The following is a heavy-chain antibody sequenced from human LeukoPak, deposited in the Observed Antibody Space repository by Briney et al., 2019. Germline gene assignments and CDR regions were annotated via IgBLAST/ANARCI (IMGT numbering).Heavy chain of an antibody. CDR1: GFTFSSYS. J-gene: IGHJ3*02. CDR2: ISSSSSHI. V-gene: IGHV3-21*01. CDR3: ARDRPNYDILTGYMRTWPDAFDI. D-gene: IGHD3-9*01. Sequence: GGSLRLSCAASGFTFSSYSMNWVRQAPGKGLEWVSSISSSSSHIYYADSVKGRFTISRDNAKNSLYLQMNSLRAEDTAVYYCARDRPNYDILTGYMRTWPDAFDIWGQGTMVTVSS.